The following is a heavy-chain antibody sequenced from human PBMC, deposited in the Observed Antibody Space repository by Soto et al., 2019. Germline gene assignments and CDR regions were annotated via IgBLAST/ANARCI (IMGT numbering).Heavy chain of an antibody. J-gene: IGHJ4*02. Sequence: QVQLVQSGAEVKKPGSSVKVSCKASGGTFSSYTISWVRQAPGQGLEWMGRIIPILGRANYAQKFQGGVTLTADKPPSTACMDRTRQRSKCAAVYYLACWFTFGGVIRYWGQGTPVTVPS. D-gene: IGHD3-16*02. V-gene: IGHV1-69*02. CDR2: IIPILGRA. CDR3: ACWFTFGGVIRY. CDR1: GGTFSSYT.